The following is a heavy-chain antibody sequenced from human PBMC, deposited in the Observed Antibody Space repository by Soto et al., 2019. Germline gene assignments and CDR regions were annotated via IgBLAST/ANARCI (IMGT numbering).Heavy chain of an antibody. V-gene: IGHV1-18*01. CDR2: INPSDGNR. CDR3: ARDRLRGYDSSGFYS. D-gene: IGHD3-22*01. CDR1: GYSFSSYG. J-gene: IGHJ4*02. Sequence: ASVKVSCKASGYSFSSYGINWVRQAPRQGLEWVGWINPSDGNRNFAQKFEDRDTITTASSTNTVLLELRSLESDDTAIYYCARDRLRGYDSSGFYSWGQGTMVTVSS.